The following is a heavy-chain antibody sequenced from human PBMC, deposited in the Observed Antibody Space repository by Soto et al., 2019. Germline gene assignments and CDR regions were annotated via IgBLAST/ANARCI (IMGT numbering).Heavy chain of an antibody. CDR1: GFTFSSCG. D-gene: IGHD1-1*01. CDR2: IWYDGSNK. CDR3: ARACRTNIGTLRY. J-gene: IGHJ4*02. Sequence: QVQLVESGGGVVQPGRSLRLSCAASGFTFSSCGMHWVRQAPGKGLEWVAVIWYDGSNKYYADSVKGRFTISRDNSKNTLYLQMNSLRAEDTAVYYCARACRTNIGTLRYWGQGTLVTVSS. V-gene: IGHV3-33*01.